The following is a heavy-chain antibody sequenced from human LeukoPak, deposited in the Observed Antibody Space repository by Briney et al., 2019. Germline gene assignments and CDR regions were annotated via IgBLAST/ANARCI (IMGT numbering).Heavy chain of an antibody. CDR2: INPNSGGT. CDR1: AGTFSSYA. V-gene: IGHV1-2*02. D-gene: IGHD3-22*01. CDR3: ARDRNYYDSSGYFMY. J-gene: IGHJ4*02. Sequence: APVTVSCKASAGTFSSYAISWVRQAPGQGLEWMGGINPNSGGTNYAQKFQGRVTMTRDTSISTAYMELSRLRSDDTAVCYCARDRNYYDSSGYFMYWGQGTLVTVSS.